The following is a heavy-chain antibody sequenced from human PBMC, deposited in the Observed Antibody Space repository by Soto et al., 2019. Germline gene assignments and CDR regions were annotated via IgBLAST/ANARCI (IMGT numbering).Heavy chain of an antibody. CDR3: ARDIVTVTGLSGFDP. J-gene: IGHJ5*02. Sequence: PGGSLRLSCTASGFTFSDYWMAWIRQAPGKGLEWVANINKDGTDKYYVDSVKGRFTISRDSAKNSLHLQMSGLRAEDTAVYHCARDIVTVTGLSGFDPWGQGTLVTV. CDR1: GFTFSDYW. V-gene: IGHV3-7*01. CDR2: INKDGTDK. D-gene: IGHD4-4*01.